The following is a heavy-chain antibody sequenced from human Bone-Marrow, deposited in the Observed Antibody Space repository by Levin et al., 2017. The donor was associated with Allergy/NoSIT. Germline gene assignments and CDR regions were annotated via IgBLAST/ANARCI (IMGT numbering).Heavy chain of an antibody. Sequence: GGSLRLSCAASGFTFTNHAMHWVRQAPGKGLEWVAVISNYGGEKKYADSVKGRFTTSRDNSKDTVYLEMNSLRAEDTAVYYCATDDGYCSGGSCYSGYFQNWGPGTLVTVSS. CDR2: ISNYGGEK. V-gene: IGHV3-30*04. CDR1: GFTFTNHA. CDR3: ATDDGYCSGGSCYSGYFQN. D-gene: IGHD2-15*01. J-gene: IGHJ1*01.